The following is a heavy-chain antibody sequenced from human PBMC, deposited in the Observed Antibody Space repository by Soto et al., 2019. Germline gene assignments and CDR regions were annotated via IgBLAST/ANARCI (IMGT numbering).Heavy chain of an antibody. D-gene: IGHD1-26*01. J-gene: IGHJ6*02. Sequence: EVQVVESGGGLVQPGGSLRLSCAASGFTVSSVYMSWVRQAPGKGLEWVSVIYSGGSTYYADSVKGRFTISRDNSKNTLYLQMNSLRAEDTAVYYCARDPGDRNGVSVWGQGTTVTVSS. CDR2: IYSGGST. CDR3: ARDPGDRNGVSV. CDR1: GFTVSSVY. V-gene: IGHV3-66*01.